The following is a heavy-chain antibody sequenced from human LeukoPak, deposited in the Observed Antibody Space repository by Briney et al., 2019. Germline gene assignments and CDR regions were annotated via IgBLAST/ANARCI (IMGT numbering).Heavy chain of an antibody. D-gene: IGHD1-26*01. CDR2: ISGVGGST. CDR3: AKGGKWDVTPFDY. CDR1: GFTFTSYS. Sequence: AGGSLRLSCAVSGFTFTSYSMNWVRQAPGKGLEWVSTISGVGGSTYYADSVKGRFTISRDNTKNTLYLQVNSLRAEDTAVYYCAKGGKWDVTPFDYWGQGTLVTVSS. J-gene: IGHJ4*02. V-gene: IGHV3-23*01.